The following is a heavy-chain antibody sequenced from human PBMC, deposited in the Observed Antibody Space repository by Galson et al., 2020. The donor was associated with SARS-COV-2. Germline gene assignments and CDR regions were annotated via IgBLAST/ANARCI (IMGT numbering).Heavy chain of an antibody. D-gene: IGHD3-3*01. CDR3: ARPPMAYYDFGSGYQIPTQLDY. J-gene: IGHJ4*02. CDR2: INTNTGNP. Sequence: ASVKVSCKASGYTFTSYAMNWVRQAPGQGLEWMGWINTNTGNPTYAQGFTGRFVFSLDTSVSTAYLQISSLKAEDTAVYYCARPPMAYYDFGSGYQIPTQLDYWGQGTLVTVSS. CDR1: GYTFTSYA. V-gene: IGHV7-4-1*02.